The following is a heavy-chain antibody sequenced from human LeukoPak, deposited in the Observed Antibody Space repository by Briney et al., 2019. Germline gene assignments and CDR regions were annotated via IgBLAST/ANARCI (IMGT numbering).Heavy chain of an antibody. V-gene: IGHV3-30-3*02. CDR3: AKESANYYDSPDAFDI. CDR2: ISYDGSNK. Sequence: GGSLRLSCAASGFTFSSYAMHWVRQAPGKGLEWVAVISYDGSNKYYADSVKGRFTISRDNSKNTLYLQMNSLRAEDTAVYYCAKESANYYDSPDAFDIWGQGTMVTVSS. CDR1: GFTFSSYA. D-gene: IGHD3-22*01. J-gene: IGHJ3*02.